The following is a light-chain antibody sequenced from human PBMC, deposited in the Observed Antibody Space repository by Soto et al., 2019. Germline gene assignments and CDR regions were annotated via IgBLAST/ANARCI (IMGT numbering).Light chain of an antibody. Sequence: EIVMTQSPGTLAVSPGETVTLSCRASQSVSSNLAWYQQKSGQAPRLLIYDASTRATGIPTRFSGSGSGTEFTLIISSLQSEDSAVYYCQHYNNWPPYTFGQGTHLEI. J-gene: IGKJ2*01. V-gene: IGKV3-15*01. CDR1: QSVSSN. CDR3: QHYNNWPPYT. CDR2: DAS.